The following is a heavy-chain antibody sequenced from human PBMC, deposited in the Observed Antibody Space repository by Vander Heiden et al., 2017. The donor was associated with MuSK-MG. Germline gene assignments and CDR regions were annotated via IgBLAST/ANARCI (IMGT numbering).Heavy chain of an antibody. J-gene: IGHJ4*02. D-gene: IGHD3-3*01. V-gene: IGHV4-39*01. CDR2: IYYSGST. CDR1: GGSTTSRNYY. CDR3: ARPLYYESDFVY. Sequence: QLQLQESAPGLVKPSETLSLTCTVSGGSTTSRNYYWGWIRQPPGKGLEWIASIYYSGSTYYNPSLESRVTISVDTSKNQFSLKLSSVTAEDTAVYYCARPLYYESDFVYWGQGTRVTVSS.